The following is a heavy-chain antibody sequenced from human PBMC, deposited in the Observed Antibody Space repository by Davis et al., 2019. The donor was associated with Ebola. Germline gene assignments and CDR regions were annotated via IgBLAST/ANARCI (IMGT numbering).Heavy chain of an antibody. CDR3: AKARRYSNSWEDAFDI. V-gene: IGHV3-30*02. CDR2: IQYDGNNK. D-gene: IGHD6-13*01. J-gene: IGHJ3*02. Sequence: PGGSLRLSCAASGFTFSSYGMHWVRQAPGKGLEWVAFIQYDGNNKYYADSVKGRFTISRDNFKNTLCLQMNSLRAEDTAVYFCAKARRYSNSWEDAFDIWGQGTMVTVSS. CDR1: GFTFSSYG.